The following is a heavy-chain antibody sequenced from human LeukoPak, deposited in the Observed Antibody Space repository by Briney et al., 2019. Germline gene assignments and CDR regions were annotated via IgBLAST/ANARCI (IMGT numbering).Heavy chain of an antibody. CDR3: ARDGVGIAVAGTTGGFDY. Sequence: GASVKVSCKASGYTFTSYYMHWVRQVPGQGLEWMGIINPSGGSTSYAQKFQGRVTMTRDTSTSTVYMELSSLRSEDTAVYYCARDGVGIAVAGTTGGFDYWGQGTLVTVSS. CDR1: GYTFTSYY. D-gene: IGHD6-19*01. J-gene: IGHJ4*02. V-gene: IGHV1-46*03. CDR2: INPSGGST.